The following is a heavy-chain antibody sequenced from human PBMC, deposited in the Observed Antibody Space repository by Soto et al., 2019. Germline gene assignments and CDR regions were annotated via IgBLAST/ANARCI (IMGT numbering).Heavy chain of an antibody. Sequence: ASVKVSCKASGYTFTGYYMHWVRQAPGQGLEWMGWINPNSGGTYYAQKFQGWVTMTRDTSLSTAYMELSRLRSDDTAVYYCARANSVTTDFGSWGQGTLVTVSS. J-gene: IGHJ5*01. CDR3: ARANSVTTDFGS. D-gene: IGHD4-17*01. CDR1: GYTFTGYY. V-gene: IGHV1-2*04. CDR2: INPNSGGT.